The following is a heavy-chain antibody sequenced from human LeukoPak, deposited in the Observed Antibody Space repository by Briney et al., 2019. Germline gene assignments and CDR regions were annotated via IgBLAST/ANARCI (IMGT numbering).Heavy chain of an antibody. Sequence: PVASVKVSHKASRYTFTSYYMLWVRQAPGQGLEWLGIINTSGGSNSYAQKFRGRVTMTRDTSTSTVYMELSSLESEDTAEYYCARESTGSGSVFDIWGQGTMVTASS. D-gene: IGHD1-26*01. J-gene: IGHJ3*02. CDR1: RYTFTSYY. CDR2: INTSGGSN. V-gene: IGHV1-46*03. CDR3: ARESTGSGSVFDI.